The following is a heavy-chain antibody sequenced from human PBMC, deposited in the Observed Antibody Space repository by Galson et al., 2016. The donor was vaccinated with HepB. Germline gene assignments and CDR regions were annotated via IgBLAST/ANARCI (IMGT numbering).Heavy chain of an antibody. CDR2: ISGSGGST. D-gene: IGHD3-16*02. CDR1: GFTFSSYA. J-gene: IGHJ5*02. CDR3: AKSPDMITFGGIIVIPLHWFDP. Sequence: SLRLSCAASGFTFSSYAMSWVRQAPGKGPEWVSSISGSGGSTYYADSVKGRFTISRDNSKNTLYLQMNSLRAEDTSVYYCAKSPDMITFGGIIVIPLHWFDPWGQGTLVTVSS. V-gene: IGHV3-23*01.